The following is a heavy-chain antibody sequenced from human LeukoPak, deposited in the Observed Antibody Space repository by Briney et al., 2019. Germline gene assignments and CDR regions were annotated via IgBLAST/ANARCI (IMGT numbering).Heavy chain of an antibody. V-gene: IGHV3-7*05. CDR1: GFSFSSYW. CDR3: ARDRLAMDA. J-gene: IGHJ6*02. D-gene: IGHD6-6*01. CDR2: INQHGSDK. Sequence: GGSLRLSCAASGFSFSSYWMSWVRQAPGKGLEWVANINQHGSDKYYVDSVKGRFTISRENAKNTLYLQMNSLRAEDMAVYYCARDRLAMDAWGQGTTVTVSS.